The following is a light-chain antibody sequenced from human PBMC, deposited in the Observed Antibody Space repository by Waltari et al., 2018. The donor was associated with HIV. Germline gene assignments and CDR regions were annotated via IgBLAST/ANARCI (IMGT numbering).Light chain of an antibody. V-gene: IGLV2-8*01. CDR2: AVI. Sequence: QSALTQPPSATGAPGQSVTLSCTGTSSDVGGYDYVSWHQQHPGKAPKLMIYAVIKRPSGVPDRFSGSKSGNTASLTFSGLQPEDEADYYCSSHAGSKVVFGGGTRLTVL. CDR3: SSHAGSKVV. CDR1: SSDVGGYDY. J-gene: IGLJ2*01.